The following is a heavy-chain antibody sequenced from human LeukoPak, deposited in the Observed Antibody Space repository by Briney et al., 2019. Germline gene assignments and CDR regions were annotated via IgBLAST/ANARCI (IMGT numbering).Heavy chain of an antibody. Sequence: SETLSLTCAVYGGSFSGYYWSWIRQPPGKGLEWIGEINHSGSTNYNPSLKSRVTISVDTSKNQFSLKLSSVTAADTAVYYCARGEVAAGTFGYWGQGTLVTVSS. CDR3: ARGEVAAGTFGY. J-gene: IGHJ4*02. D-gene: IGHD6-13*01. V-gene: IGHV4-34*01. CDR2: INHSGST. CDR1: GGSFSGYY.